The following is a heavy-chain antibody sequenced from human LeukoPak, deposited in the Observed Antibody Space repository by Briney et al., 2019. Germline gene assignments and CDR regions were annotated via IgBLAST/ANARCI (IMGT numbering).Heavy chain of an antibody. Sequence: SETLSLTCTVSGGSISNYYWSWIRQPAGKGLEWIGRIYTSASTNYNPYLKSRVTLSVDASKNQFSLRLSSLTAADTAVYYCARGRYCSATICSGGDAFDIWGQGTVVTVSS. CDR1: GGSISNYY. CDR3: ARGRYCSATICSGGDAFDI. V-gene: IGHV4-4*07. D-gene: IGHD5-24*01. CDR2: IYTSAST. J-gene: IGHJ3*02.